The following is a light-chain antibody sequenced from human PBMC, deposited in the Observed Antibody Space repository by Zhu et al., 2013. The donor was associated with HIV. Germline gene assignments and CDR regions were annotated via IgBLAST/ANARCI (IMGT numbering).Light chain of an antibody. CDR2: DAS. V-gene: IGKV3-15*01. CDR3: LQFNTWPWT. J-gene: IGKJ1*01. Sequence: DTVMTQSPATLSVSPGERVTLSCRASQRLASSLVWFQQHPGHPPRLLIYDASTRATDVPARFSGSGSGTEFTLTINSLQSEDSAVYYCLQFNTWPWTFGQGTKVEIK. CDR1: QRLASS.